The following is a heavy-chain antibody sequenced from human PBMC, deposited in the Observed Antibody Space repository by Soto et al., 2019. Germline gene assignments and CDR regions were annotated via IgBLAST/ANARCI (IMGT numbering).Heavy chain of an antibody. Sequence: QVQLVQSGAEVKKPGASVKVSCKASGYTFTGYDINWVRQTPGQGLEWMGWISAYSGNTNYAQKFQGRVTMTTDTSTTTAYMELRSLRSDDTAVYYCARYYDTSGYRRPFDYWGQGTLVTVSS. CDR3: ARYYDTSGYRRPFDY. V-gene: IGHV1-18*01. CDR1: GYTFTGYD. D-gene: IGHD3-22*01. CDR2: ISAYSGNT. J-gene: IGHJ4*02.